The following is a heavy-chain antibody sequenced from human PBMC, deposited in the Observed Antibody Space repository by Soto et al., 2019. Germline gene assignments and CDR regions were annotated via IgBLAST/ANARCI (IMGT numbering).Heavy chain of an antibody. V-gene: IGHV4-39*01. J-gene: IGHJ5*02. CDR3: ARHLPYASGRYAWFDP. CDR1: GGSISISISY. CDR2: IYYSGYT. D-gene: IGHD3-10*01. Sequence: QLQLHESGPGLVKPSETLSLTCSVSGGSISISISYWAWIRQPPGRGLEWIGNIYYSGYTYYNPSLKSRVTISKDTSKNLFSLKLSSVTAADTAVYYCARHLPYASGRYAWFDPWGQGTLVTVSS.